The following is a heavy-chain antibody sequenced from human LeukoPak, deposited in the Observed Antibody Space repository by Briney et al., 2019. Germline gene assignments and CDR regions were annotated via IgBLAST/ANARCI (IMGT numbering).Heavy chain of an antibody. CDR3: AKSGYSYGYSDYYYYYMDV. V-gene: IGHV3-23*01. Sequence: GGTLRLSCAASGFTFSSYGMSWVRQAPGKGLEWVSAISGSGGSTYYADSVKGRFTISRDNSKNTLYLQMNSLRAEDTAVYYCAKSGYSYGYSDYYYYYMDVWGKGTTVTVSS. CDR2: ISGSGGST. J-gene: IGHJ6*03. CDR1: GFTFSSYG. D-gene: IGHD5-18*01.